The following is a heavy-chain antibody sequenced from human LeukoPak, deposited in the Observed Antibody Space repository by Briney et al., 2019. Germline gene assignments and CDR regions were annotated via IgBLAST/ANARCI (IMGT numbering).Heavy chain of an antibody. CDR1: GFTFSSYG. Sequence: PGRSLRLSCAASGFTFSSYGMHWVRQAPGKGLEWVAVISYDGSNKYYADSVKGRFTISRDNSKNTLYLQMNSLRAEDTAVYYCAKAGSPGGYFDYWGQGTLVTVS. J-gene: IGHJ4*02. D-gene: IGHD3-16*01. CDR2: ISYDGSNK. CDR3: AKAGSPGGYFDY. V-gene: IGHV3-30*18.